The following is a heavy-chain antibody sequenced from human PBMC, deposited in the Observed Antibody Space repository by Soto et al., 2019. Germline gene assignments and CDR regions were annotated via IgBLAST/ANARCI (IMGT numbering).Heavy chain of an antibody. Sequence: GGSLRLSCAASGFTVSSNYMSWVRQAPGKGLEWVSVIYSGGTTYYADSVKGRFTISRDNSKNTLYLQMNSLRAEDTAVYYCAGEVFLGSSYYYYGMDVWGQGTTVTVSS. CDR1: GFTVSSNY. D-gene: IGHD1-20*01. CDR3: AGEVFLGSSYYYYGMDV. J-gene: IGHJ6*02. V-gene: IGHV3-66*01. CDR2: IYSGGTT.